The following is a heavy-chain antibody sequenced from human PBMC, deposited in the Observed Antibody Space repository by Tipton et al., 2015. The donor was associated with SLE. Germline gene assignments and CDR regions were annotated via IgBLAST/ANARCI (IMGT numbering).Heavy chain of an antibody. Sequence: LRLSCAVYGGSFSGYYWSWIRQPPGKGLEWIGEINHSGSTNYNPSLKSRVTISVDTSKNQFSLKLSSVTAADTAVYYCARGRGYDILTGYYWNYWGQGTLVTVSS. V-gene: IGHV4-34*01. CDR2: INHSGST. CDR1: GGSFSGYY. D-gene: IGHD3-9*01. CDR3: ARGRGYDILTGYYWNY. J-gene: IGHJ4*02.